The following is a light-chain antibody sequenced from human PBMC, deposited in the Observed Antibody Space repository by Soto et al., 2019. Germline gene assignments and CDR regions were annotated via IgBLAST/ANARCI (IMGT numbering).Light chain of an antibody. V-gene: IGLV1-44*01. CDR2: SNN. Sequence: QPVLTQPPSASGTPGQRVTISCSGSSSNIGGNAVNWYQQLPGTTPKLLIYSNNQRPSGVPDRFSGSKSGTSASLAISGLQSEDEADYYCAAWXDSLSXXVFGTGTKLTVL. J-gene: IGLJ1*01. CDR1: SSNIGGNA. CDR3: AAWXDSLSXXV.